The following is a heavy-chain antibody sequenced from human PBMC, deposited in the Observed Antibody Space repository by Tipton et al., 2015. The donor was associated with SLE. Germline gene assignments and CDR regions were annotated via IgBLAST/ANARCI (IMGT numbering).Heavy chain of an antibody. V-gene: IGHV4-59*12. CDR3: ARDEYRYDTTGYHLLGHFDF. Sequence: TLSLTCTVSGGSTSSNYWSWIRQSPGKELEWIGFVYYSRSANYNPSLKSRVTISVDTSKNQFSLNLSSVTAADTAVYYCARDEYRYDTTGYHLLGHFDFWGQGTLVTVSS. CDR1: GGSTSSNY. D-gene: IGHD3-22*01. CDR2: VYYSRSA. J-gene: IGHJ4*02.